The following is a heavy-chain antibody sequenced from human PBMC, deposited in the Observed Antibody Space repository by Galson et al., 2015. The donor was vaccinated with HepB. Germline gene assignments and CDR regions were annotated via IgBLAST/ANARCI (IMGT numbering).Heavy chain of an antibody. CDR1: GFTVSNNY. Sequence: LRLSCAASGFTVSNNYVSWVRQAPGKGLEWVSVIFTGGSTHYADSVKGRFTISRDNSKNTVYLQMNSLRAEDTAVYYCARENYDSRGYYYGWFDPWGQGTLVTVSS. J-gene: IGHJ5*02. CDR3: ARENYDSRGYYYGWFDP. CDR2: IFTGGST. V-gene: IGHV3-66*01. D-gene: IGHD3-22*01.